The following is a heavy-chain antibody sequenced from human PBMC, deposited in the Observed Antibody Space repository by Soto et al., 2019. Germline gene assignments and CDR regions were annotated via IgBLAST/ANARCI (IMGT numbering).Heavy chain of an antibody. Sequence: VSFXSSGGTFSTYTRGCVRQAPGQGLEWLGGIIPIFGTANYPQKFKGRVTITADESTSTAYMELSSLRSEDTAVYYCARSQDSSGYWNSCFDPWGQGTLVTVSS. CDR2: IIPIFGTA. V-gene: IGHV1-69*01. J-gene: IGHJ5*02. CDR1: GGTFSTYT. D-gene: IGHD3-22*01. CDR3: ARSQDSSGYWNSCFDP.